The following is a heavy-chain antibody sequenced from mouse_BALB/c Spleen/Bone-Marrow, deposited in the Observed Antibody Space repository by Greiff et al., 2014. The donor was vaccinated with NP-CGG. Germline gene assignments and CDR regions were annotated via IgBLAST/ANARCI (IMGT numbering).Heavy chain of an antibody. CDR3: ARWTLALDY. CDR1: GYTFTTYW. J-gene: IGHJ4*01. CDR2: IDPSTTET. V-gene: IGHV1-59*01. Sequence: VHLVESGPELVRPGTSVKMSCKASGYTFTTYWMHWVKQRPGQGLEWISMIDPSTTETKLNQKFKDKATLNVDKSSNTAYMQLSSLTSEDSAVFYCARWTLALDYWGQGTSVTVSS.